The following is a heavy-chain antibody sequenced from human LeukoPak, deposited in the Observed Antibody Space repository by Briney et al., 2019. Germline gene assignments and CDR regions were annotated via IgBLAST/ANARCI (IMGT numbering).Heavy chain of an antibody. CDR1: GFTFGNYA. D-gene: IGHD6-19*01. CDR2: ITWNSGSI. V-gene: IGHV3-9*03. J-gene: IGHJ4*02. Sequence: GGSLRLSCATSGFTFGNYAVHWVRQAPGKGLEWVSGITWNSGSIAYADSVKGRFTISRDNAKNSLYLQMNSLTADDVAFYYCTRSTGWYNYFDYWGQGALVTVSS. CDR3: TRSTGWYNYFDY.